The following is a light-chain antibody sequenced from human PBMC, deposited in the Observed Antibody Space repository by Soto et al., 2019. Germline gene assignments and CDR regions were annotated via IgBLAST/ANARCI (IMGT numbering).Light chain of an antibody. Sequence: EIVIAHFPGTPSVSPLERATLSFRASQSVSSNLAWYQQKPGQAPRLLIYGASTRATGIPARFSGSGSGTDFTLTISRLEPEDFAVYYCQQYSSLWTFGQGTKVDIK. CDR3: QQYSSLWT. J-gene: IGKJ1*01. CDR1: QSVSSN. CDR2: GAS. V-gene: IGKV3-15*01.